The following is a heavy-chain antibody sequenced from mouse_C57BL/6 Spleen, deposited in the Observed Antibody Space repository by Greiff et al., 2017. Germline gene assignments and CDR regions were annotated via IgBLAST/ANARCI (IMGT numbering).Heavy chain of an antibody. D-gene: IGHD4-1*01. CDR1: GFTFSDYG. CDR2: ISSGSSTI. V-gene: IGHV5-17*01. CDR3: AKGKAGTWYFDV. J-gene: IGHJ1*03. Sequence: DVKLVESGGGLVKPGGSLKLSCAASGFTFSDYGMHWVRQAPEKGLEWVAYISSGSSTIYYADTVKGRFTISRDNAKNTLFLQMTSLRSEDTAMYYCAKGKAGTWYFDVWGTGTTVTVSS.